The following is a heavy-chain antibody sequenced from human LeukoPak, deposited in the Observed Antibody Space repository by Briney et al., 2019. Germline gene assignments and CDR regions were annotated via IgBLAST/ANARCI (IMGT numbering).Heavy chain of an antibody. CDR1: GKTLSDLS. CDR2: SDPEDGER. CDR3: VTGLTTMAVDYFDY. D-gene: IGHD5-18*01. V-gene: IGHV1-24*01. J-gene: IGHJ4*02. Sequence: GASVKVSCKVSGKTLSDLSIHWLRQPPGKGLAWLGGSDPEDGERIYAQMFQGRVTMTEDTSIDTAYMELSSLRSDDTAVYYCVTGLTTMAVDYFDYWGQGTLVTVSP.